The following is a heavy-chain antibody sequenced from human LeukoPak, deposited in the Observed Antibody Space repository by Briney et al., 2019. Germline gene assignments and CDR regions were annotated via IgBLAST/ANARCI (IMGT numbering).Heavy chain of an antibody. CDR1: GFTFSIYY. Sequence: ASVKVSCKASGFTFSIYYMHWVRQAPGQGLEWMGIINPSGGSTTYAQRFQGRVTMTRDTSTSTVYMELSSLRSEDTAVYYCARSDTAGAFDIWGQGTMVTVSS. CDR2: INPSGGST. J-gene: IGHJ3*02. CDR3: ARSDTAGAFDI. V-gene: IGHV1-46*01. D-gene: IGHD5-18*01.